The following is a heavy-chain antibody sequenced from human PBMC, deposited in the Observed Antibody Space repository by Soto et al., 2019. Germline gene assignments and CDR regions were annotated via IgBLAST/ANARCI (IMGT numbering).Heavy chain of an antibody. J-gene: IGHJ4*02. CDR2: IFSNDEK. Sequence: QVTLKESGPVLVKPTETLTLTCTVSGFSLSNARMGVSWIRQPPAKALEWLAHIFSNDEKSYSTSLKSRLTISKDTSKSQVVLTMTNMDPVDTATYCCARVRTDGGNRTFDYWGQGTLVTVSS. CDR1: GFSLSNARMG. CDR3: ARVRTDGGNRTFDY. D-gene: IGHD2-15*01. V-gene: IGHV2-26*01.